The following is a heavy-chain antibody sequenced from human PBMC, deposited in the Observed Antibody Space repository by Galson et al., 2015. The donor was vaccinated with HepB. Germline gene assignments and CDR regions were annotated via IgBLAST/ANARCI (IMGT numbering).Heavy chain of an antibody. J-gene: IGHJ4*02. CDR2: INPYNGNI. Sequence: SVKVSCKAYRYTFTRFGINWVRQAPGQGLEWMGWINPYNGNIKYAQKVQGRVTLTTDTSTSTAYMELRSLRSDDTAMYYCARAATQLYYYDSSGYSFDYWGQGTLVTVSS. CDR3: ARAATQLYYYDSSGYSFDY. D-gene: IGHD3-22*01. CDR1: RYTFTRFG. V-gene: IGHV1-18*01.